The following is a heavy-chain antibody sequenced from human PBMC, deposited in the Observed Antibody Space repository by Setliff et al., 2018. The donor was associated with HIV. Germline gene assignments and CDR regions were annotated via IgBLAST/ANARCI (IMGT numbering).Heavy chain of an antibody. CDR1: GYTFTSYA. J-gene: IGHJ5*02. V-gene: IGHV1-69*10. CDR3: AGTLGYSSSWYWFDP. CDR2: IIPVLAIA. D-gene: IGHD6-13*01. Sequence: SVKVSCKASGYTFTSYAMHWVRQAPGQRLEWMGWIIPVLAIAKYAQKFQGRVTITADESTSTAYMELSSLRSEDTAVYYCAGTLGYSSSWYWFDPWGQGTLVTVSS.